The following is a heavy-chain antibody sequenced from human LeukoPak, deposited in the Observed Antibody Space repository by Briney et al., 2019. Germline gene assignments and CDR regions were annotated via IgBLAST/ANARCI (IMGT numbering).Heavy chain of an antibody. V-gene: IGHV1-2*02. CDR2: INVNSGGT. CDR3: ARDSGSGSYSPSYYYYYMDV. J-gene: IGHJ6*03. D-gene: IGHD3-10*01. Sequence: ASVKVSCKASGYTFTGYYMYWVRQAPGQGGERMGWINVNSGGTNYAQKFQGRVTITRETTISTDYMELRRLRYAETAVYYCARDSGSGSYSPSYYYYYMDVWGKGTTVTVSS. CDR1: GYTFTGYY.